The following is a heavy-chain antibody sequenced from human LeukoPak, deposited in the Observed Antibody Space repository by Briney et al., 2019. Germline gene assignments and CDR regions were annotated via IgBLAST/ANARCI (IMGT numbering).Heavy chain of an antibody. J-gene: IGHJ4*02. D-gene: IGHD3-3*01. Sequence: SETLSLTCTVSGYSISSGYYWGWIRQPPGKGPEWIGSIYHSGSTYYNPSLKSRVTISVDTSKNQFSLKLSSVTAADTGVYYCASVCDFCSGYYFGYWGQGALVTVSS. V-gene: IGHV4-38-2*02. CDR3: ASVCDFCSGYYFGY. CDR1: GYSISSGYY. CDR2: IYHSGST.